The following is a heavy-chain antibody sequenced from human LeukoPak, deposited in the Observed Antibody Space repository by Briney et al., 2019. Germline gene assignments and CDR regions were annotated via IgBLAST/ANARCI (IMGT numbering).Heavy chain of an antibody. CDR1: GFTFSSYS. CDR3: ARDSSGYQ. D-gene: IGHD3-22*01. CDR2: IKEDGSEK. Sequence: GGSLRLSCAASGFTFSSYSMNWVRQAPGKGLEWVANIKEDGSEKYYGDSVKGRFTISRDNAKNSLYLQMNSLRVEDTAVYYCARDSSGYQWGQGTLVTVSS. J-gene: IGHJ4*02. V-gene: IGHV3-7*01.